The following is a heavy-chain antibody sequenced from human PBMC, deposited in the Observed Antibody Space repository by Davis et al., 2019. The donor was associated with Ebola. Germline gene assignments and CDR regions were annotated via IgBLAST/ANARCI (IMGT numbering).Heavy chain of an antibody. D-gene: IGHD3-22*01. CDR1: GGSISSYY. CDR3: ARGLTYYYDSSGYY. J-gene: IGHJ4*02. CDR2: IYYSGIT. Sequence: MPSETLSLTCTVSGGSISSYYWSWIRQPPRKGLEWIGSIYYSGITYYNPSLKSRVTISVDTSKNQFSLKLTSVTAADTAVYYCARGLTYYYDSSGYYWGQGTLVTVSS. V-gene: IGHV4-59*05.